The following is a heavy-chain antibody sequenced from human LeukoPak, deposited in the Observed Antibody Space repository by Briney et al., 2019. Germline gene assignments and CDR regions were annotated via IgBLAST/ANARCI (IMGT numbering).Heavy chain of an antibody. CDR2: IYYSGST. J-gene: IGHJ6*02. Sequence: PSETLSLTCTVSGGSISSYYWSWIRQPPGVGLEWIGYIYYSGSTNYNPSLKSRVTISVDTSKNQFSLKLSSVTAADTAVYYCARADGWSSYYYYYGMDVWGQGTTVTVSS. D-gene: IGHD6-19*01. CDR3: ARADGWSSYYYYYGMDV. V-gene: IGHV4-59*01. CDR1: GGSISSYY.